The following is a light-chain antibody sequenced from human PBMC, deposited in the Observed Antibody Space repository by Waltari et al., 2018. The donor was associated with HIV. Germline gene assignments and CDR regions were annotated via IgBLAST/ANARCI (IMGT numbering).Light chain of an antibody. CDR3: QLWDTTSDHPV. CDR2: DDG. Sequence: SYVLTQPPSVSVAPGQTARITCGGDNIGSQSVHWYQQKPGQAPLLVVFDDGDWPSGIPERFSGSNSGNTATLTIGRVEAGDEADYYCQLWDTTSDHPVFGGGTKLTVL. V-gene: IGLV3-21*02. CDR1: NIGSQS. J-gene: IGLJ3*02.